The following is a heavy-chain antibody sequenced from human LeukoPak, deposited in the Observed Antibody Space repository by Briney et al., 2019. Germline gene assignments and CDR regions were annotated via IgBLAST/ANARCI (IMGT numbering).Heavy chain of an antibody. D-gene: IGHD3-16*01. V-gene: IGHV4-59*01. CDR3: ARVLDLSKRGLDAFDI. J-gene: IGHJ3*02. CDR2: VYYSGST. CDR1: GGSISNYF. Sequence: SETLSLTCTLSGGSISNYFWSWIRQPPGKGLEWIGYVYYSGSTNYNPSLKSRVIISVDTSKKQFSLKLSSATAADTAVYYCARVLDLSKRGLDAFDIWGQGTMVTVSS.